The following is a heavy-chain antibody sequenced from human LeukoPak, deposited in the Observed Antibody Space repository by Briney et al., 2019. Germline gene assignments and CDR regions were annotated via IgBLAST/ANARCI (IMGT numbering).Heavy chain of an antibody. V-gene: IGHV1-69*04. Sequence: ASVKVSCKASGGTFSSYAISWVRQAPGQGLEWMGRIIPILGIANYAQKLQGRVTITADKSTSTAYMELSSLRSEDTAVYYCARKGHYYDSSGLDYWGQGTLVTVSS. CDR3: ARKGHYYDSSGLDY. CDR2: IIPILGIA. CDR1: GGTFSSYA. J-gene: IGHJ4*02. D-gene: IGHD3-22*01.